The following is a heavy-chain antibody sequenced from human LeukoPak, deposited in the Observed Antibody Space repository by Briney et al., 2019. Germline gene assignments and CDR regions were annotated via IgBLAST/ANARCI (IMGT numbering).Heavy chain of an antibody. J-gene: IGHJ6*03. D-gene: IGHD5-24*01. V-gene: IGHV3-33*06. CDR1: GFTFSAYG. Sequence: PGGSLRLSCAASGFTFSAYGMHWVRQAPGKGLEWVAIIWYDGGNKYYADSVKGRFTISRDNSKNTLFLQMNSQRVEDTAVYYCAKDGPEIVNAYYYYMDVWGKGTTVTVSS. CDR3: AKDGPEIVNAYYYYMDV. CDR2: IWYDGGNK.